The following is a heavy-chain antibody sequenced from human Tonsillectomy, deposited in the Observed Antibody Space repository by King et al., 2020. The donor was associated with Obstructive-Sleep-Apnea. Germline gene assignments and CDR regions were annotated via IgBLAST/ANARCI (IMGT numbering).Heavy chain of an antibody. V-gene: IGHV3-30*04. CDR3: ARDIVVVPATIGDY. Sequence: QLVQSGGGVVQPGRALRLSCAASVFTFSSYAMHWVRQAPGKGLEWVAVVSSDGSNEYYADSVKGRFTISRDNSKNTLFLQMNSLRAEDTAVFYCARDIVVVPATIGDYWGQGTLVTVSS. J-gene: IGHJ4*02. CDR2: VSSDGSNE. D-gene: IGHD2-2*01. CDR1: VFTFSSYA.